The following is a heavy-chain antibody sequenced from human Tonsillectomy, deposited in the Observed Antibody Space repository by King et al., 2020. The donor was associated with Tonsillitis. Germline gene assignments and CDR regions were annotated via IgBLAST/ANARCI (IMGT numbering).Heavy chain of an antibody. V-gene: IGHV4-61*02. CDR1: GGSISSGSYY. J-gene: IGHJ3*02. CDR3: ARDPDYYYDSSGYYSDDAFDI. Sequence: VQLQESGPGLVKPSQTLSLTCTVSGGSISSGSYYWSWIRQPAGKGLEWIGRIYTSGSTNYNPSLKSRVTISVDTSKNQFSLKLSSVTAADTAVYYFARDPDYYYDSSGYYSDDAFDIWGQGTMVTVSS. D-gene: IGHD3-22*01. CDR2: IYTSGST.